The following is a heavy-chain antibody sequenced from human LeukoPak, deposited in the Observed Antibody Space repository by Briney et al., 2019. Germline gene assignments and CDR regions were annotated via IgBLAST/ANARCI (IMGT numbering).Heavy chain of an antibody. CDR2: ISWNSGSI. J-gene: IGHJ2*01. V-gene: IGHV3-9*01. CDR3: AKVRPPAGPWTYAYGYFDL. CDR1: GFTFDDYA. D-gene: IGHD1-7*01. Sequence: GGSLRLSCAASGFTFDDYAMHWVRRAPGKGLEWVSDISWNSGSIGYADSVKGRFTISRDNSKNALYLQMNSLRAEDTAVYYCAKVRPPAGPWTYAYGYFDLWGGGTLVTASP.